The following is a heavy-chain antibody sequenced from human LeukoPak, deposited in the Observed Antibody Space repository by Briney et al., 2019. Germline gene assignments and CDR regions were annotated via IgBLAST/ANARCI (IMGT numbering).Heavy chain of an antibody. Sequence: SETLSLTCAVYGGSFSGYYWSWIRQPPGRGLEWIGEINHSGSTNYNPSLKSRVTISVDTSKNQFSLKLSSVTAADTAVYYCARGSVNYCSSTSCSGAFDIWGQGTMVTVSS. CDR2: INHSGST. J-gene: IGHJ3*02. V-gene: IGHV4-34*01. CDR3: ARGSVNYCSSTSCSGAFDI. D-gene: IGHD2-2*01. CDR1: GGSFSGYY.